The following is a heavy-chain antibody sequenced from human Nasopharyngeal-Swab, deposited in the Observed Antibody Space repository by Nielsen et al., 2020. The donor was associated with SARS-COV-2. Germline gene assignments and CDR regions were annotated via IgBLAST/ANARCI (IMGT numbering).Heavy chain of an antibody. Sequence: VGSLRLSCSASGFPFSSYLMSWVRQAPGKGLEWVANIKQDGSEKYYVDSVKGRFTISRDNSKNTLYLQMNSLRAEDTAVYYCAREWVGATPYFDYWGQGTLVTVSS. D-gene: IGHD1-26*01. CDR3: AREWVGATPYFDY. CDR1: GFPFSSYL. V-gene: IGHV3-7*01. CDR2: IKQDGSEK. J-gene: IGHJ4*02.